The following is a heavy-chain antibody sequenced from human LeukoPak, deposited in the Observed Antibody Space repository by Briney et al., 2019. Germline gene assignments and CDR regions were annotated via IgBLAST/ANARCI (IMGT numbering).Heavy chain of an antibody. J-gene: IGHJ4*02. CDR3: ARQTGSGLFILP. D-gene: IGHD3/OR15-3a*01. CDR2: IYYTGNT. Sequence: SETLSLTCTVSGVSISSSYSYWGWIRQPPGMGLEWIGSIYYTGNTYYNASLKSQVSISIDTSKNQFSLKLTSVTAADTAVYYCARQTGSGLFILPGGQGTMVTVSS. V-gene: IGHV4-39*01. CDR1: GVSISSSYSY.